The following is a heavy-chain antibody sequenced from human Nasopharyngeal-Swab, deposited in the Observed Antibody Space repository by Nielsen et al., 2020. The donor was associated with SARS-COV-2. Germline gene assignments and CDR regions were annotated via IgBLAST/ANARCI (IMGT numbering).Heavy chain of an antibody. J-gene: IGHJ4*02. V-gene: IGHV4-34*01. Sequence: SETLSLTCAVYGGSLSSYSWSWIRQSPNKGLEWLGEINYNGKTKYNPSVASRVNIFIDTSKNQFSLKMTSVIAADTALYYCARIRGAGLSQFPRFDFWGLGTLVTVSS. CDR2: INYNGKT. D-gene: IGHD3-10*01. CDR1: GGSLSSYS. CDR3: ARIRGAGLSQFPRFDF.